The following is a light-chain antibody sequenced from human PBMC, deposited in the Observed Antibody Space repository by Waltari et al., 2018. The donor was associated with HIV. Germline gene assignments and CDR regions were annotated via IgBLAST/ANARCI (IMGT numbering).Light chain of an antibody. J-gene: IGLJ3*02. V-gene: IGLV1-47*01. CDR1: NSNIGTNP. CDR3: ATWDDSLIWV. CDR2: RNN. Sequence: QPVLTQPPSASGTPGHGVTISCSGSNSNIGTNPVYWYQHLPGMAPKLLIYRNNRRPSGIPDRFSGSRSVTSASLAISGLRSEDEADYYCATWDDSLIWVFGGGTKLTVL.